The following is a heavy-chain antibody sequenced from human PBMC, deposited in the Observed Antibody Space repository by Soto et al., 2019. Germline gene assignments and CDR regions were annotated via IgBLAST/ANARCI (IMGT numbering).Heavy chain of an antibody. Sequence: ASVKVSCKASVYTFTSYGISWVRQAPGQGLEWMGWISAYNGNTNYAQKLQGRVTMTTDTSTSTAYMELRSLRSDDTAVYYCARDQGSPYYHILTGYPYPNNCFDPWGQGTLVTVSP. V-gene: IGHV1-18*01. CDR1: VYTFTSYG. D-gene: IGHD3-9*01. J-gene: IGHJ5*02. CDR2: ISAYNGNT. CDR3: ARDQGSPYYHILTGYPYPNNCFDP.